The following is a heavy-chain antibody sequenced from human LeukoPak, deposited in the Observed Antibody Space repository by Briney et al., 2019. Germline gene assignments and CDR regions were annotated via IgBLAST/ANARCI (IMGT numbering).Heavy chain of an antibody. CDR3: ARDETSVTGGNVGYFDY. Sequence: SETLSLTCTVSGGSISSYYWSWIRQPAGKGLEWIGRIYTSGSTNYNPSPKSRVTVSVDTSKNQFSLKLSSVTAADTAVYYCARDETSVTGGNVGYFDYWGQGTLVTVSS. V-gene: IGHV4-4*07. CDR2: IYTSGST. CDR1: GGSISSYY. D-gene: IGHD4-23*01. J-gene: IGHJ4*02.